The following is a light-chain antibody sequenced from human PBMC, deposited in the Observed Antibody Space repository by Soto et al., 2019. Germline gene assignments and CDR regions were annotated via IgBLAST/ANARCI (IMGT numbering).Light chain of an antibody. Sequence: NFMLTRPHSVSEAPGKTVTISCTRSSGNIANNYVQWYQLRPGSSPTTVVQDDDQRPSGVPDRFSGSIDTSSNSASLTISGLQTDDEADYYCQSYGGGVIFGVGTQLTVL. CDR1: SGNIANNY. CDR2: DDD. V-gene: IGLV6-57*01. CDR3: QSYGGGVI. J-gene: IGLJ2*01.